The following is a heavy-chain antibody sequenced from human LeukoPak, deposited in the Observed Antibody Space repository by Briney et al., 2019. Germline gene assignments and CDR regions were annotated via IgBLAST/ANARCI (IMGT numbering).Heavy chain of an antibody. CDR1: GYSISSGYY. Sequence: ETLSLTCTVSGYSISSGYYWGWIRQPPGKGLEWIGSIYHSGSTHYNPSLKSRVTISVDTSKNQFSLKLSSVTAADTAVYYCARVPIVGATYYFDYWGQGTLVTVSS. CDR3: ARVPIVGATYYFDY. V-gene: IGHV4-38-2*02. J-gene: IGHJ4*02. D-gene: IGHD1-26*01. CDR2: IYHSGST.